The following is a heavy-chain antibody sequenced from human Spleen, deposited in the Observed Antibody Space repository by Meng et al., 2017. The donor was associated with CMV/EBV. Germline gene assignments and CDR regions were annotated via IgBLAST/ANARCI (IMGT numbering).Heavy chain of an antibody. CDR2: LKQDGSEK. CDR3: AKESGTFSSGCLDN. Sequence: GESLKISCAASGFTFSSYWMSGVRQAPGKGLEWVAKLKQDGSEKYYVDSVKGRFTISRANSRNTLFLQMNRLRIEDTGVYYCAKESGTFSSGCLDNWGQGTLVTVSS. CDR1: GFTFSSYW. D-gene: IGHD6-19*01. J-gene: IGHJ4*02. V-gene: IGHV3-7*01.